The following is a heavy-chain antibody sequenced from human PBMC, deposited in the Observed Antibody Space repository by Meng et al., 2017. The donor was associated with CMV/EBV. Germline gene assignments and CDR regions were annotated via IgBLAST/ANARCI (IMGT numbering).Heavy chain of an antibody. V-gene: IGHV4-39*07. CDR1: GGPISSSSYY. D-gene: IGHD1-14*01. Sequence: SETLSLTCTVSGGPISSSSYYWGWIRQPPEKGLEWIGSIYYSGSTYYNPSLKSRVTISVDTSKNQFSLKLSSVTAADTAVYYCASGGDGNPPVLDAFDIWGQGTMVTVSS. J-gene: IGHJ3*02. CDR2: IYYSGST. CDR3: ASGGDGNPPVLDAFDI.